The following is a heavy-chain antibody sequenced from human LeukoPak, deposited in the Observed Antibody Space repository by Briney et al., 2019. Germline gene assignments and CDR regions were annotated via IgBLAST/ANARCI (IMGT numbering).Heavy chain of an antibody. J-gene: IGHJ6*02. V-gene: IGHV4-59*01. D-gene: IGHD1-26*01. Sequence: SETLSLTCTVSAGSISSYYWSWIRQPPGKGLEWIGYIYYSGSTNYNPSLKSRVTISVDTSKNQFSLKLSSVTAADTAVYYCARGGATDYYYYYGMDVWGQGTTVTVSS. CDR1: AGSISSYY. CDR3: ARGGATDYYYYYGMDV. CDR2: IYYSGST.